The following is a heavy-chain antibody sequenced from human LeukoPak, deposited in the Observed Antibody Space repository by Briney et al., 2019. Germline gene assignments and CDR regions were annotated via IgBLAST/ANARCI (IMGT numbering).Heavy chain of an antibody. CDR3: ARVDGSEKTMDY. D-gene: IGHD3-10*01. V-gene: IGHV1-69*06. CDR1: GGTFSSYA. Sequence: GSSVKLSCKASGGTFSSYAISWVRQAPGQGLEWMGGIITIFGTANYAQKFQGRVTITADKYTSTAYMELMSVRSEDTAVYYCARVDGSEKTMDYWGQGTLVTVSS. J-gene: IGHJ4*02. CDR2: IITIFGTA.